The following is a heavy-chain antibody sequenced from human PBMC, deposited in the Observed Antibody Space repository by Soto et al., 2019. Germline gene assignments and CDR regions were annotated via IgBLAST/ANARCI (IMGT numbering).Heavy chain of an antibody. V-gene: IGHV1-69*12. CDR1: GGTFGIYA. D-gene: IGHD6-13*01. Sequence: QVQLVQSGAEVKTPGSSVKVSCKASGGTFGIYAITWVRQAPGQGLEWMGGIIAFSDIVNYTQKLQGRVTITADEYTNTAYMDLSSLRSEDTAVYYCARSLYSSSWFHSGNSYYYYGMDVWGQGTTVTVSS. J-gene: IGHJ6*02. CDR3: ARSLYSSSWFHSGNSYYYYGMDV. CDR2: IIAFSDIV.